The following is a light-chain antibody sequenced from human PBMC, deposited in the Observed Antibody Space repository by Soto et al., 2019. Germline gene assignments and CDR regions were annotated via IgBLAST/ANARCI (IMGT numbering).Light chain of an antibody. V-gene: IGLV6-57*03. Sequence: NFMLTQPHSVSESPGKTVTISCSRSGGSIAGHYVQWYQQRPGSAPTTVIYADNQRPSGVPDRFSGSIDSSSNSASLTISGLKTEDEADYYCQSYYRSNHVAFGGGTKVTVL. CDR2: ADN. CDR3: QSYYRSNHVA. CDR1: GGSIAGHY. J-gene: IGLJ2*01.